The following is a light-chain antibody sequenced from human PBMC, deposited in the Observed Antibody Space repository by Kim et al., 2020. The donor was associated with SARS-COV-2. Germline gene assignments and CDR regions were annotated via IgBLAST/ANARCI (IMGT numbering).Light chain of an antibody. Sequence: SYELTQPPSVSVPPGQTASITCSGDKVGDRYACWYQQKPGQSPILVIYQDNKRASGIPARFSGSNSGNTATLTISGTQAVDEADYYCQTWDSGTVLFGGG. CDR2: QDN. J-gene: IGLJ2*01. CDR1: KVGDRY. V-gene: IGLV3-1*01. CDR3: QTWDSGTVL.